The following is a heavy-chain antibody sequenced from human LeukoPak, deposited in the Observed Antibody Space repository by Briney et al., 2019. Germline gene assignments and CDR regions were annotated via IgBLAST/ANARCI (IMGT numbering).Heavy chain of an antibody. V-gene: IGHV3-53*01. CDR3: ARVVSGWPLYYYYMDV. CDR1: GFTVSITY. CDR2: IYSGGST. D-gene: IGHD6-19*01. Sequence: GRSLRLSRAPSGFTVSITYMSWVRQAPGKGLEWVSVIYSGGSTYYADAVKGRVTISRDNSKNTLYLQMNSLRAEDTAVYYCARVVSGWPLYYYYMDVWGKGTTVTVSS. J-gene: IGHJ6*03.